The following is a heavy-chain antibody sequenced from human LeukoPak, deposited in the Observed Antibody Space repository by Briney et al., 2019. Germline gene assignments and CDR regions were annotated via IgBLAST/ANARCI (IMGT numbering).Heavy chain of an antibody. D-gene: IGHD7-27*01. CDR3: AKDGNWARFED. CDR1: RFTFGDYA. CDR2: ITSRSTT. V-gene: IGHV3-23*01. J-gene: IGHJ4*02. Sequence: GGSLRLSCTASRFTFGDYAMSWVRQAPGKGRKWVSGITSRSTTYYADSVKGRFTISRDNSKNMVWLQINSPTAEDTATYYCAKDGNWARFEDWGQGTLVTVSS.